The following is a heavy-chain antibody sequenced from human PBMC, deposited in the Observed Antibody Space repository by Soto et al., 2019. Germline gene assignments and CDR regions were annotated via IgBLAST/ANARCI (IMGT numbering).Heavy chain of an antibody. J-gene: IGHJ6*02. D-gene: IGHD6-19*01. CDR2: IWYDGSNK. Sequence: GGSLRLSCAASGFTFSNYGMHWVRQAPGKGLEWVAVIWYDGSNKYYADSVKGRFTISRDNSKNTLYLQMNSLRAEDTAVYYCARDDIPGRAVAIYGMDVWGQGTTVTVSS. V-gene: IGHV3-33*01. CDR3: ARDDIPGRAVAIYGMDV. CDR1: GFTFSNYG.